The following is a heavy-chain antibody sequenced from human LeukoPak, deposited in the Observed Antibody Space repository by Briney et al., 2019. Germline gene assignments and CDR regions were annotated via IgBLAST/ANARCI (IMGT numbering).Heavy chain of an antibody. Sequence: GGSLRLSCAASGFTFNKYWMQWVRQAPGKGLVWVSRIYSDGSSTDYADSVKGRFTISRDNAKNTLYLQMNSLRAEDTAVYYCARESPQVVTLDYGGQGALVTVSS. D-gene: IGHD2-15*01. CDR3: ARESPQVVTLDY. CDR1: GFTFNKYW. V-gene: IGHV3-74*01. J-gene: IGHJ4*02. CDR2: IYSDGSST.